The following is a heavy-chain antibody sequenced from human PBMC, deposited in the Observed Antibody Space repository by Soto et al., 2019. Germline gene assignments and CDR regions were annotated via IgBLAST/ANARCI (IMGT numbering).Heavy chain of an antibody. Sequence: EEQLVESGGGLVRPGGSLRLSCAASGFTFSSDSMNWVRQAPGEGLEWVSSISSSGDDIHYADSVKGRFTISRDNAGNSLYLQMNSLRAEDTAVYYCAGAGYYYGYGFDYWGQGTLVTVSS. D-gene: IGHD5-18*01. V-gene: IGHV3-21*01. CDR1: GFTFSSDS. CDR2: ISSSGDDI. CDR3: AGAGYYYGYGFDY. J-gene: IGHJ4*02.